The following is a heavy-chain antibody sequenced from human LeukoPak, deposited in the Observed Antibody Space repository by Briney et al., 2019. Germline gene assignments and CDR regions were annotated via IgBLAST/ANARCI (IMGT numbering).Heavy chain of an antibody. Sequence: QTGGSLRLSCAASGFTFDDYAMHWVRQAPGKGLEWVSGISWNSGSIGYADSVKGRFTISRDNAKNSLYLQMNSLRAEDTAVYYCARAHCSGGSCYHFDYWGQGTLVTVSS. D-gene: IGHD2-15*01. CDR3: ARAHCSGGSCYHFDY. V-gene: IGHV3-9*01. CDR1: GFTFDDYA. CDR2: ISWNSGSI. J-gene: IGHJ4*02.